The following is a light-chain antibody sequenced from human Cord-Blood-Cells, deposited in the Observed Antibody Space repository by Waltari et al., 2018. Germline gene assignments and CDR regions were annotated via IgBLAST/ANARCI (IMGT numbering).Light chain of an antibody. V-gene: IGLV2-14*01. Sequence: QSALTQPASVSGSPGQSITISCTGTSSDVGGYNYVSWYQQHPGKAPKHMIYEVSNRPSGVSKRFSGSKSGNTASLTSSGLQAEDEADYYCSSYTSSSTPYYVFGTGTKVTVL. CDR2: EVS. CDR1: SSDVGGYNY. J-gene: IGLJ1*01. CDR3: SSYTSSSTPYYV.